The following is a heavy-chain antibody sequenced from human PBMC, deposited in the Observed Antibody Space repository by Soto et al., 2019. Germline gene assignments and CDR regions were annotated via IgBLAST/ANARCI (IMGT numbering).Heavy chain of an antibody. CDR1: GFTFIKYA. CDR3: ARGLRDLVTGMDV. V-gene: IGHV3-30-3*01. J-gene: IGHJ6*02. CDR2: ISYDGSNK. Sequence: QVQLVESGGGVVQPGTSLRLSCAASGFTFIKYAMHWVRQAPGRGLEWVAVISYDGSNKYYADSVKGRFTMSRDNSKNTLDLQMTSLRPEETAVDYCARGLRDLVTGMDVWGQGTTVTVSS. D-gene: IGHD3-10*01.